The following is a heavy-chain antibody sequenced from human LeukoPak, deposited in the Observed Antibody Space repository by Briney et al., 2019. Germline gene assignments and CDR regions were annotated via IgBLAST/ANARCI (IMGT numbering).Heavy chain of an antibody. Sequence: PGGSLRLSCAASGFTFSSYAMSWVRQAPGKGLEWVSAISGSGGSTYYADSVKGRFTISRDNCKNTLYLQMNRLRAEDTAVYYCEKGSVVVPAAIAFLWNYYYYMDVWGKGTTVTVSS. CDR1: GFTFSSYA. D-gene: IGHD2-2*02. J-gene: IGHJ6*03. CDR3: EKGSVVVPAAIAFLWNYYYYMDV. V-gene: IGHV3-23*01. CDR2: ISGSGGST.